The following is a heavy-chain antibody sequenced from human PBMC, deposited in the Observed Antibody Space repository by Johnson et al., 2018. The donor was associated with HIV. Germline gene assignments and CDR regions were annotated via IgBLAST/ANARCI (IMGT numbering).Heavy chain of an antibody. V-gene: IGHV3-30*18. D-gene: IGHD1-26*01. Sequence: QVQLVESGGGVVQPGRSLRLSCVASGFTFRNYGMQWVRQAPGKGLEWVAVISYDGDNEYYADSVKGRFTISRENSKNKVYLEMNSRRVEDTAVYYCAKNNEGWVLLPLDAFDFWGQGTLITVSS. CDR3: AKNNEGWVLLPLDAFDF. CDR2: ISYDGDNE. CDR1: GFTFRNYG. J-gene: IGHJ3*01.